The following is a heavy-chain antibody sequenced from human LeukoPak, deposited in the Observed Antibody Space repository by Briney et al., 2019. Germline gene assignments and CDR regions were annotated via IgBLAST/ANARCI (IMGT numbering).Heavy chain of an antibody. Sequence: SVKVSCKASGGTFSSYTISWVRQAPGQGLEWMGRIIPILGIANYAQKFQGRVTITADKSTSAAYMELSSLRSEDTAVYYCAREGGSYFFDYWGQGTLVTVSS. D-gene: IGHD1-26*01. CDR2: IIPILGIA. V-gene: IGHV1-69*04. CDR3: AREGGSYFFDY. CDR1: GGTFSSYT. J-gene: IGHJ4*02.